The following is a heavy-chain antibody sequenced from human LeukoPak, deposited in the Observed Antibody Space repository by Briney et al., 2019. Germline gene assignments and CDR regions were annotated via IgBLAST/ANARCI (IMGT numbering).Heavy chain of an antibody. D-gene: IGHD3-9*01. V-gene: IGHV1-2*02. Sequence: ASVKVSCKASGYTFTGYYMHWVRQAPGQGLEWMGWINPNSGGTNYAQKFQGRVTMTRDTSISTAYMERSRLRSDDTAVYYCARELDILTVVYAFDIWGQGTMVTVSS. CDR3: ARELDILTVVYAFDI. J-gene: IGHJ3*02. CDR2: INPNSGGT. CDR1: GYTFTGYY.